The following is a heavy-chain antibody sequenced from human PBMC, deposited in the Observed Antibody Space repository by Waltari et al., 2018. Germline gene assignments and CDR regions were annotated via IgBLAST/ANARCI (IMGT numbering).Heavy chain of an antibody. CDR1: GYSISSGYY. CDR3: ATTSIVGATGVFDI. Sequence: QVQLQESGPGLVKPSEPLSLTCAVSGYSISSGYYWGWIGQPPGKGLEWIGSIYPSGGTNYNPSLKSRVTIAVDTSKNQFSLKLSSVTAADTAVYYCATTSIVGATGVFDIWGQGTMVTVSS. D-gene: IGHD1-26*01. J-gene: IGHJ3*02. CDR2: IYPSGGT. V-gene: IGHV4-38-2*01.